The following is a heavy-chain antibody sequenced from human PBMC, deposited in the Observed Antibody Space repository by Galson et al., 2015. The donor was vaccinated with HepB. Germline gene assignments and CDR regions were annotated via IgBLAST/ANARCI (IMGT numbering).Heavy chain of an antibody. J-gene: IGHJ6*02. Sequence: SCKASGHSFTGYTMHWVLQAPGQRLEWMGWINAGDGNTRYSRKLQGRVSITRDTSASTFYMELSGLRSEDTAVYYCARDVVVVWWGDPRHSYYYGMDVWGQGTTVTVSS. CDR1: GHSFTGYT. V-gene: IGHV1-3*01. CDR2: INAGDGNT. CDR3: ARDVVVVWWGDPRHSYYYGMDV. D-gene: IGHD2-2*01.